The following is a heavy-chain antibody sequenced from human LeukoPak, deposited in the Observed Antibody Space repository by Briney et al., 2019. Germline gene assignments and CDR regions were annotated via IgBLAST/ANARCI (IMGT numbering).Heavy chain of an antibody. CDR2: IYTSGST. V-gene: IGHV4-4*07. CDR3: ARELNCSGGSCPFDY. Sequence: SETLSLTCTVSGGSISSYYWSWIRQPAGKGLEWIGRIYTSGSTNYNPSLKSRVTISVDTSKNQFSLKLSSVTAADTAVYYCARELNCSGGSCPFDYWGQGTLVTVSS. CDR1: GGSISSYY. D-gene: IGHD2-15*01. J-gene: IGHJ4*02.